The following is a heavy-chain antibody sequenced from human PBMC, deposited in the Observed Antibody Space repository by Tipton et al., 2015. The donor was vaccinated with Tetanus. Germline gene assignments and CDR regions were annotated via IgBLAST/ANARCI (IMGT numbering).Heavy chain of an antibody. D-gene: IGHD6-19*01. CDR1: GGPIRGYY. J-gene: IGHJ5*02. CDR3: ASPIKQWLVPLDL. V-gene: IGHV4-59*12. Sequence: TLSLTCVVSGGPIRGYYWSWIRQPPGKELEWIGWIYYSGSTKYNPSLKSRVTMSVDTSKNQFSLNLTSVAAADTAIYYCASPIKQWLVPLDLWGQGILVTVSS. CDR2: IYYSGST.